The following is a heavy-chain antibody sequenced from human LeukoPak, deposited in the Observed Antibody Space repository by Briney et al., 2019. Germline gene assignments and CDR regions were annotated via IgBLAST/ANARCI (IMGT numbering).Heavy chain of an antibody. Sequence: KPGGSLRLSCAASGFTFSDYYMSWIRQAPGKGLEWDSYISSSGGTIYYADSVKGRFTISRDNAKNSLYLQMNSLRAEDTAVYYCARDHIVVVTAPNNIYYYYYMDVWGKGTTVTVSS. D-gene: IGHD2-21*02. CDR1: GFTFSDYY. J-gene: IGHJ6*03. V-gene: IGHV3-11*01. CDR3: ARDHIVVVTAPNNIYYYYYMDV. CDR2: ISSSGGTI.